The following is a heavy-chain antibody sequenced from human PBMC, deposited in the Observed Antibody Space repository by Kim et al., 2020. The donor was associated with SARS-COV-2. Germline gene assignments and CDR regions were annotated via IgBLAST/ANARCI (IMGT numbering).Heavy chain of an antibody. V-gene: IGHV4-34*01. J-gene: IGHJ6*02. Sequence: SETLSLTCAVYGGSFSGYYWSWIRQPPGKGLEWIGEINHSGSTNYNPSLKSRVTISVDTSKNQFSLKLSSVTAADTAVYYCARGAKYYYGSGSYYNVRDVWGQGTTVTVSS. D-gene: IGHD3-10*01. CDR3: ARGAKYYYGSGSYYNVRDV. CDR1: GGSFSGYY. CDR2: INHSGST.